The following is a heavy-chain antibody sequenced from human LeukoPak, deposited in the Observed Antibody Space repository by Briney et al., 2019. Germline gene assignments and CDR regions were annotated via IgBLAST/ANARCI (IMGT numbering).Heavy chain of an antibody. CDR3: VQGRGDH. CDR1: EFTVSVNF. D-gene: IGHD1-26*01. V-gene: IGHV3-53*01. Sequence: GGSLRLSCTAPEFTVSVNFMGWVRQAPEQGLEWVSIIHRGGSIYYADSVRGRFTISRDNSKNTLFLQMNRLRAEDAAVYYCVQGRGDHWGQGILITVS. J-gene: IGHJ4*02. CDR2: IHRGGSI.